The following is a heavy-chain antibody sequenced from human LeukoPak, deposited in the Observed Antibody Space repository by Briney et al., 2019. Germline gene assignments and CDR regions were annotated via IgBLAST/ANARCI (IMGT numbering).Heavy chain of an antibody. J-gene: IGHJ4*02. D-gene: IGHD3-10*01. CDR3: ARGRGRSDC. Sequence: PSETLSLTCAVYGGSFSGYYWSWIRQPPGKGLEWIGEINHSGSTNYNPSLKSRVAISVDTSKNQFSLKLSSVTAADTAVYYCARGRGRSDCWGQGTLVTVSS. CDR1: GGSFSGYY. CDR2: INHSGST. V-gene: IGHV4-34*01.